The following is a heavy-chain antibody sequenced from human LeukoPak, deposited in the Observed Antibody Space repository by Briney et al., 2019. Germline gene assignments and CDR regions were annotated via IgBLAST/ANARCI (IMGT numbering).Heavy chain of an antibody. CDR2: ISSSSSYT. J-gene: IGHJ4*02. CDR3: ARDTAWAFDY. D-gene: IGHD3-16*01. V-gene: IGHV3-11*06. CDR1: GFTFSDYY. Sequence: GGSLRLSCAASGFTFSDYYMSWIRQAPGKGLEWVSYISSSSSYTNYADSVKGRFTISRDNAKNSLYLQVNSLRAEDTAAYYCARDTAWAFDYWGQGTLVTVSS.